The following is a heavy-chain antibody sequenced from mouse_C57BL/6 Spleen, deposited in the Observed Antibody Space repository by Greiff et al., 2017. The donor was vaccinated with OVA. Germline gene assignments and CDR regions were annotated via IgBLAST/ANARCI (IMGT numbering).Heavy chain of an antibody. CDR2: INPYNGGT. Sequence: VQLQQPGPVLVKPGASVKLSCTASGYTFTDYYMHWVKQSPGQGLEWIGVINPYNGGTSYNQKFKGKATLTVAKSSSTAYMELNSLTSEDAAVYYCSTPLREGAMDDWGQGTSVTVSS. J-gene: IGHJ4*01. V-gene: IGHV1-19*01. CDR3: STPLREGAMDD. D-gene: IGHD1-1*01. CDR1: GYTFTDYY.